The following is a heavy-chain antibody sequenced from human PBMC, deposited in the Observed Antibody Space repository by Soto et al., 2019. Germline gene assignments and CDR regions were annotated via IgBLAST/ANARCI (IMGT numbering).Heavy chain of an antibody. Sequence: GGSLRLSCAASGFTFSSYSMNWVRQAPGKGLEWVSSISSSSSYIYYADSVKGRFTISRDNAKNSLYLQMNSLRAEDTAVYYCARDLGRGAFDIWGQGTMVTFSS. V-gene: IGHV3-21*01. CDR3: ARDLGRGAFDI. J-gene: IGHJ3*02. CDR1: GFTFSSYS. CDR2: ISSSSSYI.